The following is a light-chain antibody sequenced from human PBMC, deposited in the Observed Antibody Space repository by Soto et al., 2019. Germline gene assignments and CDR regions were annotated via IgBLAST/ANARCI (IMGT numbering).Light chain of an antibody. CDR1: QSVLYSSNNKNY. Sequence: DILMTQSPASLAVSLGERATINCKSSQSVLYSSNNKNYLAWYQQKPGQPPKLLIYWASTRESGVPDRFSGSGSGTDFTLTISSLQAEDVAVYYCQQYYSTPGTFGQGTKVDI. J-gene: IGKJ1*01. V-gene: IGKV4-1*01. CDR2: WAS. CDR3: QQYYSTPGT.